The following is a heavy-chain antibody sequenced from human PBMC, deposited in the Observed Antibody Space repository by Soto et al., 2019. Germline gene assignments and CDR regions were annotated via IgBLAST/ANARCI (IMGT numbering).Heavy chain of an antibody. Sequence: ASVKVSCKTSGETFSRSAIHWVRQVPGQRPEWMGWIHAGNGNTKYSQKFQDRLTVTRDTSASTAYMELSSLRSEDTGIYYCARDGTRWYFEHWGHGTLVTASS. D-gene: IGHD6-13*01. CDR3: ARDGTRWYFEH. J-gene: IGHJ4*01. CDR1: GETFSRSA. V-gene: IGHV1-3*01. CDR2: IHAGNGNT.